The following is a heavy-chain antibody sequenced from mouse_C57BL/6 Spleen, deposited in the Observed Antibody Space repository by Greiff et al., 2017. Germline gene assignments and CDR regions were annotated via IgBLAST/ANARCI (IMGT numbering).Heavy chain of an antibody. J-gene: IGHJ2*01. Sequence: VMLVESGAELVKPGASVKISCKASGYAFSSYWMNWVKQRPGKGLEWIGQIYPGDGDTNYNGKFKGKATLTADKSSSTAYMQLSSLTSEDSAVYFCAKGTAYYSNYDFDYWGQGTTLTVSS. CDR2: IYPGDGDT. V-gene: IGHV1-80*01. CDR3: AKGTAYYSNYDFDY. CDR1: GYAFSSYW. D-gene: IGHD2-5*01.